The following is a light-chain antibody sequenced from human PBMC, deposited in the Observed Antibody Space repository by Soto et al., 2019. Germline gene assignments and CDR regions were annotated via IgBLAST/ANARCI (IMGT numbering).Light chain of an antibody. J-gene: IGLJ2*01. Sequence: QAVVTQPPSASGTPGPRVTLSCSGSSSNIGSNTVNWYQQLPGTAPKLLIYSNNQRPSGVPDRFSGSKSGTSASLAISGLQSEDEADYYCAAWDDSLNGVVFGGGTKLTVL. CDR2: SNN. CDR1: SSNIGSNT. V-gene: IGLV1-44*01. CDR3: AAWDDSLNGVV.